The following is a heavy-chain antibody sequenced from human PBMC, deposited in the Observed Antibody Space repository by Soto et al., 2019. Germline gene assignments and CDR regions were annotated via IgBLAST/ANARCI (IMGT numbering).Heavy chain of an antibody. V-gene: IGHV3-30*18. CDR1: GFSFSSYG. J-gene: IGHJ4*02. CDR2: VSNEGSIQ. CDR3: AKEGGTLGTSASYGFDY. D-gene: IGHD3-16*01. Sequence: QVQLVESGGGVVQPGGSLRLSCAASGFSFSSYGIHWVRQAPGKGLEWVAVVSNEGSIQYYADSVKGRFTISRDNSENTAFLQMNSLRSEDTAVYYCAKEGGTLGTSASYGFDYWGQGSRVTVSS.